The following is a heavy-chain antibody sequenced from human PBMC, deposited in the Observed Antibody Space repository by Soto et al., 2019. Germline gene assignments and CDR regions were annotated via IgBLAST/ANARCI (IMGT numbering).Heavy chain of an antibody. CDR3: ARVLTSVTTGEPDP. V-gene: IGHV1-2*02. D-gene: IGHD4-17*01. CDR2: INPNNGAT. Sequence: QAQLVQSGAAVKKPGASVTVSCKASGYTFTASFIHWVRQAPGQGFEWVGWINPNNGATNIARKFQGRVTMTRDTSISTAYMELSRVRSDDTAIFYCARVLTSVTTGEPDPWGQGTLVTVSS. J-gene: IGHJ5*02. CDR1: GYTFTASF.